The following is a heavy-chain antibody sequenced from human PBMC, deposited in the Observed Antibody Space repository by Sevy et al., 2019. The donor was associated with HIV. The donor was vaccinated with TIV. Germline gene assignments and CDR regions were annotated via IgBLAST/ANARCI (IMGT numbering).Heavy chain of an antibody. CDR2: IDPSDSYT. CDR1: GYSFTSYW. CDR3: ARLYGPDIVVVPAATTGDYYYYYMDV. V-gene: IGHV5-10-1*01. J-gene: IGHJ6*03. Sequence: GETLKISCKGSGYSFTSYWISWVRQMPGKGLEWMGRIDPSDSYTNYSPSFQGHVTISADKFISTAYLQWSRLKASDTAMYYCARLYGPDIVVVPAATTGDYYYYYMDVWGKGTTVTVSS. D-gene: IGHD2-2*01.